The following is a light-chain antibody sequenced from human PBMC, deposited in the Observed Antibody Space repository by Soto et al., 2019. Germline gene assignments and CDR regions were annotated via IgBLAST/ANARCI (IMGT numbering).Light chain of an antibody. CDR3: CSYAGSYTYV. Sequence: SVLTQPRSVSRSPGQSVTLSCTGTSSVVGGYNYVSWYQQHPGKAPKLMIYDVSKRPSGVPDRFSGSKSGNTASLTISGLQAEDEADYYCCSYAGSYTYVFGTGTKVTVL. V-gene: IGLV2-11*01. CDR1: SSVVGGYNY. CDR2: DVS. J-gene: IGLJ1*01.